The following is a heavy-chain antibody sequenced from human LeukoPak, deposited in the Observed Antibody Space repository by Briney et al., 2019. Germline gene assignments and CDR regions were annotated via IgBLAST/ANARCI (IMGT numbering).Heavy chain of an antibody. Sequence: ASVKVSCKASGYTCTSYGISWVRQAPGQGLEWMGWISAYNGNTNYAQKLQGRVTMTTDTSTSTAYMELRSLRSDDTAVYYCARVHDSDWYFDYWGQGTLVTVSS. CDR1: GYTCTSYG. J-gene: IGHJ4*02. CDR3: ARVHDSDWYFDY. CDR2: ISAYNGNT. D-gene: IGHD6-19*01. V-gene: IGHV1-18*01.